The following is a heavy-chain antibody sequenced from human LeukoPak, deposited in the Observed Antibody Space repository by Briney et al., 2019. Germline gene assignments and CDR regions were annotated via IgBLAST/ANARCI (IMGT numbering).Heavy chain of an antibody. D-gene: IGHD2-15*01. J-gene: IGHJ5*02. V-gene: IGHV3-11*04. CDR3: ARQRVGFFRS. CDR2: ISSSGSTI. Sequence: GGSLRLSCAASGFTFSDYYMSWIRQAPGKGLEWVSYISSSGSTIYYADSVKGRFTISRDNSNNTVFLQMNSLRTEATAVYYWARQRVGFFRSWGQGTLVTVPS. CDR1: GFTFSDYY.